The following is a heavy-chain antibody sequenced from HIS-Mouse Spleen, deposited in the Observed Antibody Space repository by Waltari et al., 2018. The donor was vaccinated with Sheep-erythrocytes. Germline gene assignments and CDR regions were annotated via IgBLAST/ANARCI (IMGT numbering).Heavy chain of an antibody. J-gene: IGHJ2*01. Sequence: EVQLVESGGGLVQPGGSLRLSCAAPGFACSSYSMNWVRQAPGKGLEWVSYISSSSSTIYYADSVKGRFTISRDNAKNSLYLQMNSLRAEDTAVYYCASSSSSWYWYFDLWGRGTLVTVSS. CDR3: ASSSSSWYWYFDL. CDR1: GFACSSYS. D-gene: IGHD6-13*01. CDR2: ISSSSSTI. V-gene: IGHV3-48*01.